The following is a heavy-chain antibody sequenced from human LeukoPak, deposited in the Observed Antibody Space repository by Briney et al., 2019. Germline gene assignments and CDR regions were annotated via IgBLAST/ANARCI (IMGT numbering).Heavy chain of an antibody. V-gene: IGHV4-61*02. CDR1: GGSISSGSYF. Sequence: SEPLSLTCTVSGGSISSGSYFWSWIRQPAGKALEWIGRVYSTGITNYSPSLKSRVTISVDTAKNQFSLKLTSVTAADTAVYYCARDRGDLDNWGQGTLVTVSS. CDR3: ARDRGDLDN. J-gene: IGHJ4*02. CDR2: VYSTGIT.